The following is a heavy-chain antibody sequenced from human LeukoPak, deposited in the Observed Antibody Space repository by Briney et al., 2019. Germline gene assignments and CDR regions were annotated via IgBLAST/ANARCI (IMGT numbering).Heavy chain of an antibody. Sequence: GGSLRLSCAASGFTFSSYAMSWVRQAPGKGLEWVSAISGSGGSTYYADSAKGRFTISRDNSKNTLYLQMNSLRAEDTAVYYCAKDRHYYDSSGYYYDYWGQGTLVTVSS. J-gene: IGHJ4*02. CDR3: AKDRHYYDSSGYYYDY. CDR1: GFTFSSYA. CDR2: ISGSGGST. D-gene: IGHD3-22*01. V-gene: IGHV3-23*01.